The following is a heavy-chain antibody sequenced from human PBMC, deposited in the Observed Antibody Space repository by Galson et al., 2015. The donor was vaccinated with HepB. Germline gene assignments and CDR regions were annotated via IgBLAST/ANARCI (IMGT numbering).Heavy chain of an antibody. CDR2: INTNTGNP. CDR3: ARTPLAYCGGDCYRYWYFDL. CDR1: GYTFTSYA. D-gene: IGHD2-21*02. Sequence: SVKVSCKASGYTFTSYAMNWVRQAPGQGLEWMGWINTNTGNPTYAQGFTGRFVFSLDTSVSTAYLQISSLKAEDTAVYYCARTPLAYCGGDCYRYWYFDLWGRGTLVTVSS. J-gene: IGHJ2*01. V-gene: IGHV7-4-1*02.